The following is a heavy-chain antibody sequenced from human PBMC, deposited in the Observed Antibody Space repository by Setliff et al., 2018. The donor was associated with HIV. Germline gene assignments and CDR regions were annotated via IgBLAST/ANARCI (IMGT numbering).Heavy chain of an antibody. Sequence: ASVKVSCKVSGYTLAELSIHWVRQAPGKGLEWMGGFDPEDVETVYAQKFQGRVTMTEDTSTDTAYMELSSLRSEDTAVYYCATVRRYYYDSSGREYFQYWGHGTLVTVSS. CDR1: GYTLAELS. CDR3: ATVRRYYYDSSGREYFQY. J-gene: IGHJ1*01. V-gene: IGHV1-24*01. CDR2: FDPEDVET. D-gene: IGHD3-22*01.